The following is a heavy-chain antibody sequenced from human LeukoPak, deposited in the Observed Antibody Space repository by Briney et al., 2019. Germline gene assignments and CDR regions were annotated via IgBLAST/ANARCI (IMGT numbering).Heavy chain of an antibody. Sequence: PSETLSLTCAVYGGSFSGYYWSWIRQPPGKGLEWIGEINHSGSTNYNPSLKSRVTISVDTSKNQFSLKLSSVTAADTAVYYCARSKVSDYWGQGTLVTVSS. D-gene: IGHD4-4*01. J-gene: IGHJ4*02. V-gene: IGHV4-34*01. CDR2: INHSGST. CDR1: GGSFSGYY. CDR3: ARSKVSDY.